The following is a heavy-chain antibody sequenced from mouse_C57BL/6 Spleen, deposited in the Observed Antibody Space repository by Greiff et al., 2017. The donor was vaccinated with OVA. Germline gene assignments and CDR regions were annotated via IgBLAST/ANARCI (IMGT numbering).Heavy chain of an antibody. CDR3: ARDNYDYDGDYAMDY. CDR1: GFTFSSYA. V-gene: IGHV5-4*01. J-gene: IGHJ4*01. D-gene: IGHD2-4*01. CDR2: ISDGGSYT. Sequence: EVNVVESGGGLVKPGGSLKLSCAASGFTFSSYAMSWVRQTPEKRLEWVATISDGGSYTYYPDNVKGRFTISRGNAKNNLYLQMSHLKSEDTAMYYCARDNYDYDGDYAMDYWGQGTSVTVSS.